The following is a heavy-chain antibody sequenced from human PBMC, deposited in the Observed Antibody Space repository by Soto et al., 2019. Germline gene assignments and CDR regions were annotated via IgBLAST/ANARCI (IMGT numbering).Heavy chain of an antibody. CDR3: ARHLYSSSSERLDWFDL. V-gene: IGHV4-39*01. J-gene: IGHJ5*02. CDR2: IYYSGST. CDR1: GGSISSSSYY. Sequence: QLQLQESGPGLVKPSETLSLTCTVSGGSISSSSYYWGWIRQPPGKGLEWIGSIYYSGSTYYNPSLKSRVTISVDTSKNQFSLKLSSVTAADTAVYYCARHLYSSSSERLDWFDLWGQGTLVTVSS. D-gene: IGHD6-6*01.